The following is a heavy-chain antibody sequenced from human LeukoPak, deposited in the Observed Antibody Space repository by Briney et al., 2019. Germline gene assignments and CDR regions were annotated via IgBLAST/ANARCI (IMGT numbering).Heavy chain of an antibody. V-gene: IGHV3-48*04. Sequence: GRSLRLSCVAPGFTFRSYSMNWVRQAPGKGLEWVSYISSTSGTIYYADSMKGRFTISRDNAKNSLYLQMNGLRAEDTAVYYCARELVVPAAISSHDAFDIWGQGTMVTVSP. CDR1: GFTFRSYS. D-gene: IGHD2-2*01. CDR3: ARELVVPAAISSHDAFDI. CDR2: ISSTSGTI. J-gene: IGHJ3*02.